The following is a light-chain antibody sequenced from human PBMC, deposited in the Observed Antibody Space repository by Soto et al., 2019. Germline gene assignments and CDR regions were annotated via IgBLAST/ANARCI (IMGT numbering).Light chain of an antibody. Sequence: IQLTQSPSSLSASVGDRVTITCRASQDIRSALGWYQQKPGKVPKLLIYAASTLQSGVPSRFSESRSGTDFTLTISSLQPEDFATYYCLLDFSYFWAFGQGTKVEIK. J-gene: IGKJ1*01. CDR2: AAS. CDR3: LLDFSYFWA. V-gene: IGKV1-6*01. CDR1: QDIRSA.